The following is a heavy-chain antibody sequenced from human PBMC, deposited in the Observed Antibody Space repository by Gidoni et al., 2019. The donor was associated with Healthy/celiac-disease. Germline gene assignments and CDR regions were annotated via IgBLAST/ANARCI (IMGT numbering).Heavy chain of an antibody. CDR3: AGTYGSGSYLYYYYYYGMDV. Sequence: EVQLVESGGGLVKPGGSLRLSCAASGFTFSSHSMNWVRQAPGKGLEWVSSISSSSSYIYYADSVKGRFTISRDNAKNSLYLQMNSLRAEDTAVYYCAGTYGSGSYLYYYYYYGMDVWGQGTTVTVSS. V-gene: IGHV3-21*01. CDR1: GFTFSSHS. CDR2: ISSSSSYI. J-gene: IGHJ6*02. D-gene: IGHD3-10*01.